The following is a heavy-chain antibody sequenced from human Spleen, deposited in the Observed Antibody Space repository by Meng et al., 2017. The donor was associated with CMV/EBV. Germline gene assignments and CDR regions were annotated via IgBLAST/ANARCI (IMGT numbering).Heavy chain of an antibody. V-gene: IGHV3-23*01. Sequence: YAMSWVRQAPGKGLEWVSAISGSGGSTYYADSVKGRFTISRDNSKNTLYLQMNSLRAEDTAVYYCAKDPVVTERQSPYYYYYYGMDVWGQGTTVTVSS. D-gene: IGHD4-23*01. CDR3: AKDPVVTERQSPYYYYYYGMDV. CDR2: ISGSGGST. J-gene: IGHJ6*02. CDR1: YA.